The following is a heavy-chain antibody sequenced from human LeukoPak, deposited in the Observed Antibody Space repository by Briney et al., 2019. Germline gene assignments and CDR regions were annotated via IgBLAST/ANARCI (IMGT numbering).Heavy chain of an antibody. CDR3: ASGGLRFFSRFDP. D-gene: IGHD3-3*01. CDR2: IIPSGGST. V-gene: IGHV1-46*01. Sequence: ASVKVSCKASGYTFTNYYIHWVRQAPGQGLEWMGMIIPSGGSTNYAEKFQGRVTMTRDMSTSTVYMELTSLTSDYTAVYYCASGGLRFFSRFDPWGQGTLVTVSS. CDR1: GYTFTNYY. J-gene: IGHJ5*02.